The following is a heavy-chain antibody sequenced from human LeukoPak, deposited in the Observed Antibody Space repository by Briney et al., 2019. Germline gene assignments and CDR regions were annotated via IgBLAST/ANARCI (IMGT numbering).Heavy chain of an antibody. J-gene: IGHJ4*02. Sequence: GGSLRLSCAASGFTFSGSAMHWVRQASGKGLEWVGRIRSKANNYATTYAASVKGRFTISSDDSKNTAYLQMNSLKTGDTAVYFCSSGLSVLRSNNTPVDYWGQGTLVTVSS. CDR2: IRSKANNYAT. CDR1: GFTFSGSA. CDR3: SSGLSVLRSNNTPVDY. V-gene: IGHV3-73*01. D-gene: IGHD4-17*01.